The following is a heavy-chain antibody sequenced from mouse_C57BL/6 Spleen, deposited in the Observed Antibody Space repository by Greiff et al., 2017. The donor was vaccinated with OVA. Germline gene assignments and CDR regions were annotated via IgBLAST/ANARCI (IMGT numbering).Heavy chain of an antibody. V-gene: IGHV1-69*01. CDR3: ARRGTTVVAPDYYAMDY. CDR1: GYTFTSYW. CDR2: IDPSDSYT. Sequence: QVQLQQSGAELVMPGASVKLSCKASGYTFTSYWMHWVKQRPGQGLEWIGEIDPSDSYTNYNQKFKGKSTLTVDKSSSTAYMQLSSLTSEDSAVYYCARRGTTVVAPDYYAMDYWGQGTSVTVSS. J-gene: IGHJ4*01. D-gene: IGHD1-1*01.